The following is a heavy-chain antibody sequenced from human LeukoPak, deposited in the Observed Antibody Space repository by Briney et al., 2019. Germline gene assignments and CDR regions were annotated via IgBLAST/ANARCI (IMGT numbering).Heavy chain of an antibody. CDR2: INPNSGGT. J-gene: IGHJ6*02. D-gene: IGHD3-9*01. V-gene: IGHV1-2*06. CDR3: ARGGRDILTGYYTDFYYGMDV. Sequence: ASVRVSCKASGYTFTGNYMHWVRQAPGQGLEWMGRINPNSGGTNYAQKFQGRVTMTRDTSISTAYMELSRLRSDDTAVYYCARGGRDILTGYYTDFYYGMDVWGQGTTVTVSS. CDR1: GYTFTGNY.